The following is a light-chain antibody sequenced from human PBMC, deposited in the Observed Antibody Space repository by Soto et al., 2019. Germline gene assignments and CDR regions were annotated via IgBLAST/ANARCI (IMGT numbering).Light chain of an antibody. CDR1: QSVLYSSNNKNY. CDR2: WAS. CDR3: HQYYGTPPTGT. Sequence: DIVMTQSPDSLAVSLGERATINCKSSQSVLYSSNNKNYLDWYQQKPGQPPKLLIYWASTREYGVPDRFSGIWSRTDFTLPISSLQAEDVAVYYCHQYYGTPPTGTFGQGTKGEIK. V-gene: IGKV4-1*01. J-gene: IGKJ1*01.